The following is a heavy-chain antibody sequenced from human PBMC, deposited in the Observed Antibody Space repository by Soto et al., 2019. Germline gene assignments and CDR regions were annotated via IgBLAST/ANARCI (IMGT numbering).Heavy chain of an antibody. Sequence: QVQLVQSETEVKKPGGSVKVSCKASGYIFTNYDITWVRQAPGQGLEWMGWDSGYTGNTKYAQKFQDRVTMTTDTSTSTVYMELRSLRSDDTAVYYCARFSSAPYFYYGVDVWGQGTTVFVSS. CDR3: ARFSSAPYFYYGVDV. D-gene: IGHD3-10*01. J-gene: IGHJ6*02. V-gene: IGHV1-18*01. CDR1: GYIFTNYD. CDR2: DSGYTGNT.